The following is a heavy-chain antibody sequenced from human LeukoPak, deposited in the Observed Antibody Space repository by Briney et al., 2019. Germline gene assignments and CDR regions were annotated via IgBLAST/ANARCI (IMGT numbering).Heavy chain of an antibody. V-gene: IGHV3-74*01. CDR1: GNYW. D-gene: IGHD2/OR15-2a*01. CDR3: VSFYETY. J-gene: IGHJ4*02. CDR2: INSDGSWT. Sequence: GGSLRLSCAASGNYWMHWVGQAPGKGLVWVSHINSDGSWTSYADSVKGRFTISKDNAKNTVYLQMNSLRAEDTAVYYCVSFYETYWGRGTLVTVSS.